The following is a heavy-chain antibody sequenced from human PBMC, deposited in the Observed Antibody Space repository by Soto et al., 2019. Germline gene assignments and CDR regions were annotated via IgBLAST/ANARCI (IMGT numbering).Heavy chain of an antibody. CDR2: IYYSGST. CDR1: GGTIVNISDY. D-gene: IGHD5-18*01. CDR3: ARDDDSTAMAHFDY. V-gene: IGHV4-39*02. Sequence: LELMSDRCTVAGGTIVNISDYWSRISKPPGKGLEWIGSIYYSGSTYYNPSLKSRVTITRDTSASTAYMELSSLRSEDTAVYYCARDDDSTAMAHFDYWGQGTLVTVSS. J-gene: IGHJ4*02.